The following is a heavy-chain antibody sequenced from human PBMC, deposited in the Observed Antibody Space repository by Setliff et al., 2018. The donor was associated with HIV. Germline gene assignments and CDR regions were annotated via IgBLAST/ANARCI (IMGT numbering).Heavy chain of an antibody. Sequence: GSLRLSCAASGFTFSSFWMSWVRQAPGKGLEWVANINQNGSEKNYVDSVKGRFTISRDNAKNSLYLQMDSLRVEDTTVYYCTRKLAPGHGMDVWGQGTTVTVSS. J-gene: IGHJ6*02. CDR2: INQNGSEK. V-gene: IGHV3-7*01. CDR3: TRKLAPGHGMDV. D-gene: IGHD3-3*02. CDR1: GFTFSSFW.